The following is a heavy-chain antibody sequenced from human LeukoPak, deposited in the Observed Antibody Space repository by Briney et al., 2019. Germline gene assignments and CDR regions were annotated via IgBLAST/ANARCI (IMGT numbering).Heavy chain of an antibody. CDR1: GFPFSSYW. D-gene: IGHD5-24*01. J-gene: IGHJ4*02. V-gene: IGHV3-7*04. CDR3: TRVGYIDEGIDY. CDR2: IKQDGIKK. Sequence: GGSLRLSCVASGFPFSSYWMTWVRQAPGKGLERVANIKQDGIKKSYVDSVKGRFTISRDNAKNSLYLQMNSLRAEDTAIYYCTRVGYIDEGIDYWGQGTLVTVSS.